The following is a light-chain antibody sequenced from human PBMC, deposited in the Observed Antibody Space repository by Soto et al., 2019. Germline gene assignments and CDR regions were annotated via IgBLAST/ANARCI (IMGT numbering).Light chain of an antibody. CDR2: DVT. Sequence: QSVLTQPASVSGSPGQSITISCTGTSSDVGGYNYVSWYQQHPGKAPKLMIYDVTNRPSRVSNRFSGSKSGNTASLTISGLQAEDEADYYCSSYTSSSALLFGGGTKVTVL. CDR3: SSYTSSSALL. CDR1: SSDVGGYNY. V-gene: IGLV2-14*01. J-gene: IGLJ3*02.